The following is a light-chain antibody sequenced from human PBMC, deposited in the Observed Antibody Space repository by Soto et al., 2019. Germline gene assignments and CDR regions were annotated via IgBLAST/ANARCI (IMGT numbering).Light chain of an antibody. J-gene: IGLJ1*01. CDR2: EVS. CDR3: SLYSTSGPFV. CDR1: SSDVGGYNY. Sequence: QSVLTQPASVSGSPGQSIAISCTGTSSDVGGYNYVSWYQQLPGKAPKLLISEVSNRPSGVSHRFSGSKSGNTASLTISGLQAEDEADYYSSLYSTSGPFVFGTGTKVTVL. V-gene: IGLV2-14*01.